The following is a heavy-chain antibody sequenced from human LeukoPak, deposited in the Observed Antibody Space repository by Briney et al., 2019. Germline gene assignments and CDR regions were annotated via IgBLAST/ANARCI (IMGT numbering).Heavy chain of an antibody. CDR3: ARELNGDERAFDV. CDR2: INWNGGST. D-gene: IGHD7-27*01. J-gene: IGHJ3*01. Sequence: GGSLRLSCAASGFTFDNYGMSWVRQAPGKGLEWVSGINWNGGSTIYADSVKGRFTISRDNAKKSLYLQMNSLKAEDTALYHCARELNGDERAFDVWGQGTRVTVSS. V-gene: IGHV3-20*01. CDR1: GFTFDNYG.